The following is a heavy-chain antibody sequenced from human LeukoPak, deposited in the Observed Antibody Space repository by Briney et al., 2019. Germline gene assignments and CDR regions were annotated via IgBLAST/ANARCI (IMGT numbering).Heavy chain of an antibody. V-gene: IGHV3-7*01. Sequence: GGSLRLSCAASGFTFSSYWMSWVRQAPGKGLEWVANIKQDGSEKYYVDSVKGRFTISRDNAKNSLYVQMNSLRAEDTAVYYCATSITTGAREPWSPFDYWGQGTLVTVSS. D-gene: IGHD3-3*01. J-gene: IGHJ4*02. CDR3: ATSITTGAREPWSPFDY. CDR2: IKQDGSEK. CDR1: GFTFSSYW.